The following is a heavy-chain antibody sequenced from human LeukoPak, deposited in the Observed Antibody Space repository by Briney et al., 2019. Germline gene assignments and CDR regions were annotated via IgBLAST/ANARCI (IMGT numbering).Heavy chain of an antibody. J-gene: IGHJ6*03. CDR3: AKEGAQYSLYYYYYMDV. D-gene: IGHD2-15*01. V-gene: IGHV3-30*02. CDR2: IRYDGSNK. Sequence: GGSLRLSCAASGFTFSSYGMHWVRQAPGKGLEWVAFIRYDGSNKYYADSVKGRFTISRDNSKNTLYLQMNSLRAEDTAVYYCAKEGAQYSLYYYYYMDVWGKGTTVTVSS. CDR1: GFTFSSYG.